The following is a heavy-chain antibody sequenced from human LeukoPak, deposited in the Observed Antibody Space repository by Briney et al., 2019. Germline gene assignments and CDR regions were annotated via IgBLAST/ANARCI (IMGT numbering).Heavy chain of an antibody. Sequence: ASVKVSCKASGYTFTRYYVNWVRQAPGQGLEWMGWINPNSGGTNYAQKFQGRVTMTRDTSISTAYMELSRLRSDDTAVYYCAREDCSSTSCYPRFDYWGQGTLVTVSS. CDR2: INPNSGGT. J-gene: IGHJ4*02. D-gene: IGHD2-2*01. CDR3: AREDCSSTSCYPRFDY. CDR1: GYTFTRYY. V-gene: IGHV1-2*02.